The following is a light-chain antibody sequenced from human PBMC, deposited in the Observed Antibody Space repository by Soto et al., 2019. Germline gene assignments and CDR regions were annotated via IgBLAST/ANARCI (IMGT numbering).Light chain of an antibody. V-gene: IGKV1-9*01. J-gene: IGKJ4*01. CDR2: SAS. CDR3: QQLNGYQLA. CDR1: QAMSTY. Sequence: DIQLTQSPSFLSAFVGDTVTITCRASQAMSTYLAWYQQKPGKVPKLLIRSASTLQSGVPPRFSDGGAGTEFTLTIRTLQPDDSGIYYCQQLNGYQLAFGGGTNVEIK.